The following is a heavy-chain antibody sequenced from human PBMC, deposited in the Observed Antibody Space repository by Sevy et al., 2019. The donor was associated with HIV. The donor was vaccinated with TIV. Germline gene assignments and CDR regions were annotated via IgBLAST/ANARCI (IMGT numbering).Heavy chain of an antibody. CDR2: IHYSGGT. J-gene: IGHJ4*02. Sequence: SETLSLTCTVSGGSISSSDSYWSWIRQPPGKGLEWIGYIHYSGGTYYNPFLTSRVAMSVDTSEKQFSLKLSFLTAADTPAYYWASKRGYNHGPFDYWGQGTLVTVSS. V-gene: IGHV4-30-4*01. CDR3: ASKRGYNHGPFDY. D-gene: IGHD5-12*01. CDR1: GGSISSSDSY.